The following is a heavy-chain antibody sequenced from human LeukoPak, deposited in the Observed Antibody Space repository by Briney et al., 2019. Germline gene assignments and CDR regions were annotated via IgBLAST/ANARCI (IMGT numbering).Heavy chain of an antibody. CDR1: GYTFTGYY. Sequence: ASVKVSCKASGYTFTGYYMHWVRQATGQGLEWMGWMNPNSGNTGYAQKFQGRVTITRNTSISTAYMELSSLRSEDTAVYYCARKKAVAGTYYYYYMDVWGKGTTVTVSS. CDR2: MNPNSGNT. V-gene: IGHV1-8*03. D-gene: IGHD6-19*01. J-gene: IGHJ6*03. CDR3: ARKKAVAGTYYYYYMDV.